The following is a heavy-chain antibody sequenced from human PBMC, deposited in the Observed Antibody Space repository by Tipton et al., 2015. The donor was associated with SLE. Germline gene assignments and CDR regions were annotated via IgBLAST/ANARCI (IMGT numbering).Heavy chain of an antibody. V-gene: IGHV4-59*12. D-gene: IGHD1-26*01. CDR3: ARAGEWELPGAFDI. J-gene: IGHJ3*02. CDR1: GGSISSYY. CDR2: IYYSGST. Sequence: LRLSCTVSGGSISSYYWSWIRQPPGKGLEWIGYIYYSGSTNYNPSLKSRVTISVDTSKNQFSLKLSSVTAADTAVYYCARAGEWELPGAFDIWGQGTMVTVSS.